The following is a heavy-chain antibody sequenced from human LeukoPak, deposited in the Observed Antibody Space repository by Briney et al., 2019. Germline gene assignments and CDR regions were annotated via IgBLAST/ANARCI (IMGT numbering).Heavy chain of an antibody. V-gene: IGHV3-23*01. CDR1: GFTFSSYA. CDR3: AKYVDIVVVPAAIDYYYYGMDV. J-gene: IGHJ6*02. CDR2: ISGSGGST. D-gene: IGHD2-2*02. Sequence: PGGSLRLSCAASGFTFSSYAMSWVRQAPGKGLEWVSAISGSGGSTYYADSVKGRFTISRDNSKNTLYLQMNSLRAEDTAVYYCAKYVDIVVVPAAIDYYYYGMDVWGQGTTVTDSS.